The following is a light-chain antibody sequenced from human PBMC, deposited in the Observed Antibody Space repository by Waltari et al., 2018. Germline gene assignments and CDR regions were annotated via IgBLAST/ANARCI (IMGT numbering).Light chain of an antibody. Sequence: DIQLTQSPSFLSASVRDRVTITCRASQGISNYLAWYQQKPGKAPKLLIYSASTLQSGVPSRFRGSGSGTEFSLTISSLQPEDFATYYCQQFNNWPQTFGGGTQVEIK. CDR2: SAS. V-gene: IGKV1-9*01. J-gene: IGKJ4*01. CDR3: QQFNNWPQT. CDR1: QGISNY.